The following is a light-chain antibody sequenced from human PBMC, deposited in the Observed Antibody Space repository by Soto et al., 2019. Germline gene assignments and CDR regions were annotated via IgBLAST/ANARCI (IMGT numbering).Light chain of an antibody. CDR1: SSDVGGYNY. CDR3: CSYAGNYIYV. V-gene: IGLV2-11*01. Sequence: QSALTQPASVSGSPGQSITISCTGTSSDVGGYNYVSWYQQHPGKAPKVMIFDVSKRPSGVPDRFSGSKSGNTASLTISGLQADDEDDYYCCSYAGNYIYVFGTGTKLTVL. J-gene: IGLJ1*01. CDR2: DVS.